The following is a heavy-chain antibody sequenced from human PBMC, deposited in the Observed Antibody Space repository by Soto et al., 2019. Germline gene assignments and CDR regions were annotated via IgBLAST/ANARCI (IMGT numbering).Heavy chain of an antibody. D-gene: IGHD3-22*01. CDR3: ARGAPMIVDPLKPWYFDY. J-gene: IGHJ4*02. V-gene: IGHV3-66*01. CDR2: IYSGGST. Sequence: GSLRLSCAASGFTVSSNYMSWVRQAPGKGLEWVSVIYSGGSTYYADSVKGRFTISRDNSKNTLYLQMNSLRAEDTAVYYCARGAPMIVDPLKPWYFDYWGQGTLVTVSS. CDR1: GFTVSSNY.